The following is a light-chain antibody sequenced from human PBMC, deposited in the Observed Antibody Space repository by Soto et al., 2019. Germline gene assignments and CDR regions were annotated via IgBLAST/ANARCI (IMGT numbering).Light chain of an antibody. Sequence: EIVLTQSPGTLSLSPGERATLSCRASQSVSSSYLAWYQQNPGQAPRLLIYAASSRATGIPDRFSGSGSGTDFTLTISRLEPEDFAVYYCQQYSSSPLTFGGGTKVEIK. CDR1: QSVSSSY. J-gene: IGKJ4*01. CDR2: AAS. V-gene: IGKV3-20*01. CDR3: QQYSSSPLT.